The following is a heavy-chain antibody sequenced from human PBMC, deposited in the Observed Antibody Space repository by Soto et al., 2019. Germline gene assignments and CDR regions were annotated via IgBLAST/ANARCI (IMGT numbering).Heavy chain of an antibody. CDR3: AKALTVTIGYYFDY. J-gene: IGHJ4*02. CDR1: GFTFSSYA. D-gene: IGHD4-17*01. V-gene: IGHV3-23*01. CDR2: ISGSGGRT. Sequence: EVQLLESGGGLVQPGGSLRLSCAASGFTFSSYAMTWVRQAPGKGLEWVSDISGSGGRTYYADSVKGRFTISRDNSKNTLYLQMNSLRAEDTAVYYCAKALTVTIGYYFDYWGQGTLVTVSS.